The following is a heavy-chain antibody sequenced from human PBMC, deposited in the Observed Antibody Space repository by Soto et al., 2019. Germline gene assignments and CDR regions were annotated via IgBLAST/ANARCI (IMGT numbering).Heavy chain of an antibody. CDR2: ISGSGGST. V-gene: IGHV3-23*01. J-gene: IGHJ4*02. D-gene: IGHD6-19*01. CDR1: GFTFSSYA. Sequence: GGSLRLSCAASGFTFSSYAMSWVRQAPGKGLEWVSAISGSGGSTYYADSVKGRFTISRDNSKNTLYLQMNSLRAEDTAVYYCAKDFKRYSSGWYRDWGQGTLVTVSS. CDR3: AKDFKRYSSGWYRD.